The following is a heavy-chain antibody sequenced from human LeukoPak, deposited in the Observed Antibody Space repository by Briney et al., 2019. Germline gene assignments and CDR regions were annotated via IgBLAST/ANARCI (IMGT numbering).Heavy chain of an antibody. CDR3: ARDGGPTRPFDI. Sequence: SETLSLTCTVSGYSISSGYYWGWIRQPPGKGLDWIGSIYHSGSTYYNPSLKSRVTISVDTSKNQFSLKLSSVTAADTAVYYCARDGGPTRPFDIWGQGTMVTVSS. V-gene: IGHV4-38-2*02. CDR2: IYHSGST. J-gene: IGHJ3*02. D-gene: IGHD2-15*01. CDR1: GYSISSGYY.